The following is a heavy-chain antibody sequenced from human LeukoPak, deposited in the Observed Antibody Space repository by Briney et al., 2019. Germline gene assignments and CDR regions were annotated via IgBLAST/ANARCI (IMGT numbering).Heavy chain of an antibody. V-gene: IGHV3-30*02. CDR1: GFTFSSYG. CDR2: IRNDGLNK. Sequence: GGSLRLSCAASGFTFSSYGMHWVRQAPGKGLERVAFIRNDGLNKYYVDSVKGRFTLSRDNSKNTLYLQMNSLRGVDTTVYSCARGETARQGAFDYWGQGTLVTVSS. D-gene: IGHD2-21*02. CDR3: ARGETARQGAFDY. J-gene: IGHJ4*02.